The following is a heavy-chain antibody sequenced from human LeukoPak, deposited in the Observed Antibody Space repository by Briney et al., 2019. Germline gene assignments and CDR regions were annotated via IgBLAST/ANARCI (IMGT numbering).Heavy chain of an antibody. CDR3: ARAGLYSGSGLDY. V-gene: IGHV3-21*01. CDR2: ISSGSGYM. CDR1: GFTFSSYN. J-gene: IGHJ4*02. Sequence: PGGSLRLSCAVSGFTFSSYNMNWVRQAPGKGLEGVSSISSGSGYMYYEDSVKGRFTISRDNAKNSLYLQMNSLRAEDTAVYYCARAGLYSGSGLDYWGQGTLVTVSS. D-gene: IGHD5-12*01.